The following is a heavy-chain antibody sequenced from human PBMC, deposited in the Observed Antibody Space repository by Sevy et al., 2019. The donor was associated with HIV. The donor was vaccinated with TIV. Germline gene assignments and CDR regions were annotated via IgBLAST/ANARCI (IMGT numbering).Heavy chain of an antibody. CDR1: GFSFSNYE. D-gene: IGHD4-17*01. V-gene: IGHV3-48*03. J-gene: IGHJ4*02. CDR2: ISSSGSRI. Sequence: GGSLRLPCAASGFSFSNYEMNWVRQAPGKGLEWISYISSSGSRIYYADSVRGRFIISRDNAKNSLYLQMSSLRAEDTAVYYCARDLPPSATTVAHFDFWGQGTLVTVSS. CDR3: ARDLPPSATTVAHFDF.